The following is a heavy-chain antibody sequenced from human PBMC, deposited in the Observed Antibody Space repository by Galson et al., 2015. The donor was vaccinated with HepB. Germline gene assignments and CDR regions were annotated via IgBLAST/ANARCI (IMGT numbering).Heavy chain of an antibody. Sequence: SVKVSCKASGYTFTSYYMHWVRQAPGQGLEWMGIINPSGGSTSYAQKFQGRVTMTRDTSTSTVYMELSSLRSEDTAVYYCARGPGTIFGVVILYYFDYWGQGTLVTVSS. V-gene: IGHV1-46*03. CDR2: INPSGGST. J-gene: IGHJ4*02. D-gene: IGHD3-3*01. CDR1: GYTFTSYY. CDR3: ARGPGTIFGVVILYYFDY.